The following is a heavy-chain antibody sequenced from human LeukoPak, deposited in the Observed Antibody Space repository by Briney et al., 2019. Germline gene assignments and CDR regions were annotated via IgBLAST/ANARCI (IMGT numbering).Heavy chain of an antibody. CDR1: GYTFTSYD. V-gene: IGHV1-8*01. Sequence: ASVKVSCKASGYTFTSYDINWVRQATGQGLEWMGWMNPNSGNTGYAQKFQGRVTITADESTSTAYMELSSLRSEDTAVYYCARAPVEMATAYYFDYWGQGTLVTVSS. CDR3: ARAPVEMATAYYFDY. CDR2: MNPNSGNT. J-gene: IGHJ4*02. D-gene: IGHD5-24*01.